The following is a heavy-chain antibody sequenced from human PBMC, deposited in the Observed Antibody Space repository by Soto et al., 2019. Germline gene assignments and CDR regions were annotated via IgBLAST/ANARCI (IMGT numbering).Heavy chain of an antibody. Sequence: QVQLVESGGGVVQPGRSLRLSCAASGFTFNNYGMHWVRHAPGKGLEWLAVIWNDGSNNYYANSVKGRFTISRDNSKNTLYLQMNSLRAEDTAVYYCARRQIPPPTRGAANARGGMDVWGQGTTVTVSS. CDR1: GFTFNNYG. V-gene: IGHV3-33*01. J-gene: IGHJ6*02. D-gene: IGHD6-13*01. CDR2: IWNDGSNN. CDR3: ARRQIPPPTRGAANARGGMDV.